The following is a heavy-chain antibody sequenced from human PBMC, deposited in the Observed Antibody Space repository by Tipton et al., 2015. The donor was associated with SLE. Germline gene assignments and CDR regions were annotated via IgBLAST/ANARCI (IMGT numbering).Heavy chain of an antibody. Sequence: QSGPEVKKSGASVKVSCTASGYPFTSYSMHWVRQAPGQGLEWMGVIDPSAASTYYAQKFQGRVTMTRDTSTSTVYMELSSLRSEDTAVYYCARDGSSSSYLDSWGQGSLVTVSS. CDR1: GYPFTSYS. V-gene: IGHV1-46*01. CDR3: ARDGSSSSYLDS. D-gene: IGHD6-13*01. J-gene: IGHJ4*02. CDR2: IDPSAAST.